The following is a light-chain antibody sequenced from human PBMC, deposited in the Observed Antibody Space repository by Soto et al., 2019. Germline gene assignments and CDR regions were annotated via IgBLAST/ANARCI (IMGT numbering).Light chain of an antibody. CDR3: SSYAGSTLV. CDR1: DSDIGGFNY. V-gene: IGLV2-8*01. J-gene: IGLJ1*01. CDR2: EVT. Sequence: QSVLTQPPSASGSPGQSVTISCTGTDSDIGGFNYVSWYQKYPGKAPKIIIYEVTKRPSGVPDRFSGSKSGNTASLTVSGLQAEDEADYYCSSYAGSTLVFGTGTKVTVL.